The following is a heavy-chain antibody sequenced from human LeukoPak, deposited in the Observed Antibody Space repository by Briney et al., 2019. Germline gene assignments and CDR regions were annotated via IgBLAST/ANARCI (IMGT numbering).Heavy chain of an antibody. J-gene: IGHJ3*02. Sequence: GGSLRLSCAASGFTFSSNGMHWVRQGPGKGLVWVSRITSDGSSTSYADSVKGRFTISRDNAKDTLYLQMNSLRAEDTAVYYCARDGGDDAFDIWGQGTKVTVS. CDR2: ITSDGSST. CDR1: GFTFSSNG. CDR3: ARDGGDDAFDI. D-gene: IGHD3-10*01. V-gene: IGHV3-74*01.